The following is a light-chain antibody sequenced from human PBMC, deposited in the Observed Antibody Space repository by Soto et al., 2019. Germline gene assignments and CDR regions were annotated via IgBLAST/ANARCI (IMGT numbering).Light chain of an antibody. CDR3: QQRTDWPLT. CDR2: DAS. J-gene: IGKJ4*01. CDR1: QSVGSY. Sequence: ETVLTQSPATLSLSPGQRVTLSCRVSQSVGSYLAWYQQKPGQAPRLLIYDASNRATGIPARFSGSGSGTDFTLTITSLEPEDFAVYFCQQRTDWPLTFGGGTKLEI. V-gene: IGKV3-11*01.